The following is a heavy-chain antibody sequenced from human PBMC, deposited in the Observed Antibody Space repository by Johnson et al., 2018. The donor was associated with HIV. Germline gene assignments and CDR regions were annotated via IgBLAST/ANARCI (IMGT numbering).Heavy chain of an antibody. CDR2: IKQDGSEK. CDR1: GFTFSSYW. J-gene: IGHJ3*02. D-gene: IGHD2-15*01. CDR3: ARDQPPGYCSGGSCYSGAFDI. Sequence: VQLVESGGGLVQPGGSLRLSCAASGFTFSSYWMSWVRQAPGKGLEWVANIKQDGSEKYYVDSVKGRFTISRDNAKNSLYLQMNSLRAEDTAVYYCARDQPPGYCSGGSCYSGAFDIWGQGTMVTVSS. V-gene: IGHV3-7*01.